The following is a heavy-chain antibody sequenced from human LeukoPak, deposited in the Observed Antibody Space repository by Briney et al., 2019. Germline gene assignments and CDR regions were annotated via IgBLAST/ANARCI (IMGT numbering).Heavy chain of an antibody. V-gene: IGHV5-51*01. D-gene: IGHD1-20*01. J-gene: IGHJ4*02. CDR1: GYSFTNYW. CDR3: ARGRGLITGLFDY. CDR2: IYLGDSDT. Sequence: GESLKISCKGSGYSFTNYWIGWVRQMPGKGLEWMGIIYLGDSDTRYSPSFQGQVTISAVKSISTAYLQWSSLKASDTAMYYCARGRGLITGLFDYWGQGTLVTVSS.